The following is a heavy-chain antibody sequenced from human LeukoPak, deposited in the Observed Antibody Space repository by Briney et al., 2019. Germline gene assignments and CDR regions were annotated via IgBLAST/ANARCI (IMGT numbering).Heavy chain of an antibody. D-gene: IGHD6-6*01. V-gene: IGHV3-21*01. CDR1: GFTFSSYS. Sequence: GGSLRLSCAASGFTFSSYSMNWVRQAPGKGLEWVSSISSSSSYIYYADSVKGRFTISRDNAKNSLYQQMNSLRAEDTAVYYCARDWGGSSSSRADFDYWGQGTLVTVSS. CDR3: ARDWGGSSSSRADFDY. J-gene: IGHJ4*02. CDR2: ISSSSSYI.